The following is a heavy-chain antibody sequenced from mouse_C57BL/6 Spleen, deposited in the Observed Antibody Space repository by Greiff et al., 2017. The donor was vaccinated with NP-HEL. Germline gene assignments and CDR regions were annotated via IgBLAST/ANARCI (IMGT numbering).Heavy chain of an antibody. CDR2: INPNNGGT. J-gene: IGHJ3*01. CDR3: AGYYYGSRAGAY. D-gene: IGHD1-1*01. V-gene: IGHV1-26*01. Sequence: EVQLQQSGPELVKPGASVKISCKASGYTFTDYYMNWVKQSHGKSLEWIGDINPNNGGTSYNQKFKGKATLTVDKSSSTAYMELRSLTSEDSAVYYCAGYYYGSRAGAYWGQGTLVTVSA. CDR1: GYTFTDYY.